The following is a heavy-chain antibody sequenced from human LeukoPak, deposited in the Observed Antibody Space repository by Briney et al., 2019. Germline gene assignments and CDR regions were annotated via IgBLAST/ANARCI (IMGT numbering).Heavy chain of an antibody. Sequence: GGSLRLSCAASGFTFSSYSMNWVRQAPGKGLEWVSYISSSSSTIYYADSVKGRFTISRDNAKNSLYLQMNSLRDEDTAVYYCAGVYYYGSGSYPDFDFWGQGTLVTVSS. D-gene: IGHD3-10*01. CDR1: GFTFSSYS. V-gene: IGHV3-48*02. J-gene: IGHJ4*02. CDR3: AGVYYYGSGSYPDFDF. CDR2: ISSSSSTI.